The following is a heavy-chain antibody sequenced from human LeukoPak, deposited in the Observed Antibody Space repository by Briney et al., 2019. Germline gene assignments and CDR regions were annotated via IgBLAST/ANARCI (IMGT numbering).Heavy chain of an antibody. CDR1: GFTFSSYG. J-gene: IGHJ6*03. CDR3: ARDGIAAPTYYYYMDV. Sequence: PGGSLRLSCAASGFTFSSYGMHWVRQAPGKGLEWVAFIRYDGSNKYYADSVKGRFTISRDNSKNILNLQMNSLRADDTAVYYCARDGIAAPTYYYYMDVWGKGTTVTVSS. CDR2: IRYDGSNK. D-gene: IGHD6-25*01. V-gene: IGHV3-30*02.